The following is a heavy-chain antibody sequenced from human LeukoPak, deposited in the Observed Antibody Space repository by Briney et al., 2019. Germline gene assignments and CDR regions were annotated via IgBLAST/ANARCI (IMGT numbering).Heavy chain of an antibody. V-gene: IGHV3-23*01. J-gene: IGHJ5*02. D-gene: IGHD3-3*01. CDR3: AKGWEFRVVIPAAVS. CDR2: ISGSGEST. CDR1: GFIFSSYA. Sequence: GGSLRLSCEGSGFIFSSYAMTWVRQAPGKGLQWVSSISGSGESTYYADSMKGRFTISRDNSKNTLSLQMNSLRAEDTAVYFCAKGWEFRVVIPAAVSWGQETLVTVSS.